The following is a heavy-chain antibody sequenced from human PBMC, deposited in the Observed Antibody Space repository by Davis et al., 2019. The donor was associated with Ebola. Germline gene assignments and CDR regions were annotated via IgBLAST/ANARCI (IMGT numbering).Heavy chain of an antibody. CDR3: ARDRVLSLSL. J-gene: IGHJ1*01. Sequence: GESLKISCAASGFTFSSYWMSWVRQAPGKGLEWVANIKQDGSEKYYVDSVKGRFTISRDNAKNSLYLQMNSLRAEDTAVYYCARDRVLSLSLWGQGTLVTVSS. D-gene: IGHD2-8*01. CDR2: IKQDGSEK. CDR1: GFTFSSYW. V-gene: IGHV3-7*01.